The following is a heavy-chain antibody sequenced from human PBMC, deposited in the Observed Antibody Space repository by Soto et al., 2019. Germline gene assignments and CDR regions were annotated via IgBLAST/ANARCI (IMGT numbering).Heavy chain of an antibody. V-gene: IGHV3-9*01. J-gene: IGHJ4*02. Sequence: GGSLRLSCAASGFTFDDYAMHWVRQAPGKGLEWVSGISWNSGSIGYADSVKGRFTISRDNAKNSLYLQMNSLRAEDTALYYCAKDIGDDFWSGYYHYWGQGTLVTVSS. D-gene: IGHD3-3*01. CDR1: GFTFDDYA. CDR3: AKDIGDDFWSGYYHY. CDR2: ISWNSGSI.